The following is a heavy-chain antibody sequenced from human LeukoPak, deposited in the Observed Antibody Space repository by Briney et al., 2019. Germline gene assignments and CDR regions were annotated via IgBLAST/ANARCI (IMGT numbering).Heavy chain of an antibody. V-gene: IGHV3-30-3*01. CDR3: ARVRYCSSTSCWDFDY. J-gene: IGHJ4*02. CDR1: GFTFSSYA. CDR2: ISYDGSNK. Sequence: GGSLRLSCAASGFTFSSYAMHRVRQAPGKGLEWVAVISYDGSNKYYADSVKGRFTISRDNSKNTLYLQMNSLRAEDTAVYYCARVRYCSSTSCWDFDYWGQGTLVTVSS. D-gene: IGHD2-2*01.